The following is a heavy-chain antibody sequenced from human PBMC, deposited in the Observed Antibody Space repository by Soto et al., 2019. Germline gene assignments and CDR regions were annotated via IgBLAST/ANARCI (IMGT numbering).Heavy chain of an antibody. Sequence: GGSLRLSCAASGFTFPKYAMMWIRQAPGKGLEWISGILGSGGTYHADSVMGRFTISKDNSRNTLYLQMNSLRAEDTAVYYCAKGAVYGDGLWLPESWGQGTLVTVSS. V-gene: IGHV3-23*01. CDR2: ILGSGGT. CDR3: AKGAVYGDGLWLPES. CDR1: GFTFPKYA. D-gene: IGHD4-17*01. J-gene: IGHJ5*02.